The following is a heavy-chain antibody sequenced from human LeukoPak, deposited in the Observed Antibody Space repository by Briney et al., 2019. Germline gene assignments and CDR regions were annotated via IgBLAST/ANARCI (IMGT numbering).Heavy chain of an antibody. CDR2: INHSGST. V-gene: IGHV4-34*01. J-gene: IGHJ6*02. D-gene: IGHD1-26*01. Sequence: SETLSLTCAVYGGSFSGYYWSWIRRPPGKGLEWIGEINHSGSTNYNPSLKSRVTISVDTSKNQFSLKLSSVTAADTAVYYCARLGATTIKYYYYGMDVWGQGTTVTVSS. CDR3: ARLGATTIKYYYYGMDV. CDR1: GGSFSGYY.